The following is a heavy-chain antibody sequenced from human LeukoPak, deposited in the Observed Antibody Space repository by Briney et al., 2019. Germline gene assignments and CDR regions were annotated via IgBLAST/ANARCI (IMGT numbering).Heavy chain of an antibody. D-gene: IGHD4-17*01. V-gene: IGHV3-74*01. J-gene: IGHJ4*02. CDR3: VSGDYGNY. Sequence: GGSLRLSCAASGFAFSSYWLHWVRQAPGKGLVWVSRVNSDGSSTNYADSVEGRFTVSRDNAMNTLFLQMNSLRVEDTALYYCVSGDYGNYWGQGTLVTVSS. CDR1: GFAFSSYW. CDR2: VNSDGSST.